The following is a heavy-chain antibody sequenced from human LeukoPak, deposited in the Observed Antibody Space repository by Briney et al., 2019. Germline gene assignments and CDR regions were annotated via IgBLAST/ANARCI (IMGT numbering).Heavy chain of an antibody. Sequence: GGSLRLSCAASGFSFSTHDMHWVRQVTGKGLEWVSAISAAGNTYYPGSVKGRFTISREDAKNFLYLQMNSLGAGDTAVYFCAREARGSGYSGIDFWGQGTLVTVSS. J-gene: IGHJ4*02. CDR3: AREARGSGYSGIDF. V-gene: IGHV3-13*01. CDR2: ISAAGNT. CDR1: GFSFSTHD. D-gene: IGHD3-22*01.